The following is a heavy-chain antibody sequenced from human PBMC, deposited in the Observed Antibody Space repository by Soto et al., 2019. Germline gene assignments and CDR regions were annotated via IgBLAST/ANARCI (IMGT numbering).Heavy chain of an antibody. CDR1: GYTFTGYY. CDR2: INPNSGGT. CDR3: ARGAGLITLDYYDSSGYYGPFDY. J-gene: IGHJ4*02. D-gene: IGHD3-22*01. V-gene: IGHV1-2*04. Sequence: ASVKVSCKASGYTFTGYYMHWVRQAPGQGLEWMGWINPNSGGTNYAQKFQGWVTMTRDTSISTAYMELSRLRSDDTAVYYCARGAGLITLDYYDSSGYYGPFDYWGQGTLVTVSS.